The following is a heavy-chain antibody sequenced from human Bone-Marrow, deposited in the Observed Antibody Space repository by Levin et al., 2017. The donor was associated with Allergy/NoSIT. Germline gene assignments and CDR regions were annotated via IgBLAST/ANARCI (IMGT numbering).Heavy chain of an antibody. D-gene: IGHD1-26*01. CDR2: IALSGST. CDR1: GGSFSDYS. Sequence: SSETLSLTCVVSGGSFSDYSFSDYYYSWIRQPPGKGLEWIGEIALSGSTSYNPSLKSRVTISVDTSKNHFSLNLSSVTAADTAVYYCARGSRDPRGSLPWELPRYWGQGTLVTVSS. V-gene: IGHV4-34*01. J-gene: IGHJ4*02. CDR3: ARGSRDPRGSLPWELPRY.